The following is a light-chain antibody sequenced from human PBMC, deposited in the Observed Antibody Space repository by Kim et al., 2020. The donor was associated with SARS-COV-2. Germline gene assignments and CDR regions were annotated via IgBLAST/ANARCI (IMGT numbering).Light chain of an antibody. Sequence: SASVGDRVTITCRASQTISSRIAWYQQKPGKAPTLLIYEASSLETGVPSRFSGSRSGTEFTLTISSLQPDDFATYYCQQYNDYSATFGQGTKLEI. CDR1: QTISSR. CDR3: QQYNDYSAT. CDR2: EAS. J-gene: IGKJ2*01. V-gene: IGKV1-5*03.